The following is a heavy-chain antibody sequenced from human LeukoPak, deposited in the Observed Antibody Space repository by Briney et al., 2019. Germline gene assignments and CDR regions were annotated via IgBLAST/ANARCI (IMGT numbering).Heavy chain of an antibody. V-gene: IGHV4-59*08. J-gene: IGHJ4*02. CDR2: VFYSGTT. Sequence: SETLSLTCTVSGGSISGYYWSWIRQPPGKGLEWIGYVFYSGTTNHNPSLTSRATISVDTSKKQFSLKVNSVTAADTAVYYCARSPIYSSSPFDYWGRGTLVTVSS. CDR1: GGSISGYY. CDR3: ARSPIYSSSPFDY. D-gene: IGHD6-13*01.